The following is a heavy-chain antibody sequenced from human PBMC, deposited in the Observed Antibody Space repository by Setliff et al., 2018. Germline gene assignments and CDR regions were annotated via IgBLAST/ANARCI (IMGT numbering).Heavy chain of an antibody. V-gene: IGHV7-4-1*02. CDR2: INTNTGVP. CDR1: GYSFTDYA. J-gene: IGHJ5*02. D-gene: IGHD2-2*01. CDR3: ARDLGYCSTTSCHGDWFDP. Sequence: AASVKVSCKTSGYSFTDYALNWVRQAPGQGLEWMGWINTNTGVPSYAQDFTGRFVFSLDTSVSTAYLQISSLKAEDTAVYYCARDLGYCSTTSCHGDWFDPWGQGTLVTVSS.